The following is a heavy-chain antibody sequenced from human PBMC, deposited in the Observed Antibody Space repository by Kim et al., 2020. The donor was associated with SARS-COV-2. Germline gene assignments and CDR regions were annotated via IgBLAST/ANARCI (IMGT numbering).Heavy chain of an antibody. J-gene: IGHJ4*01. V-gene: IGHV3-30*18. CDR2: ISYDGSNK. CDR3: AKDHIPSHDSSGCPWDY. D-gene: IGHD6-19*01. CDR1: GFTFSSYG. Sequence: GGSLRLSCAASGFTFSSYGMHWVRQAPGKGLEWVAVISYDGSNKYYADSVKGRFTISRDNSKNTLYLQMNSLRAEDTAVYYCAKDHIPSHDSSGCPWDYWGHGTLVTVSS.